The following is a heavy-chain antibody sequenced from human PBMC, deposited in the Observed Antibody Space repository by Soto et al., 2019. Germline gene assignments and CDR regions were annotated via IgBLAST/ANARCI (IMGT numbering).Heavy chain of an antibody. J-gene: IGHJ5*02. CDR1: GGSISSSSYY. CDR2: IYYSGST. D-gene: IGHD3-16*01. Sequence: PSETLSLTCTVSGGSISSSSYYWGWIRQPPGKGLEWIGSIYYSGSTYYNPSLKSRVTMSVDPSKNYFSLKVSSVTAADTAVYYCARGAYYVSPWGHGTLVTVSS. CDR3: ARGAYYVSP. V-gene: IGHV4-39*07.